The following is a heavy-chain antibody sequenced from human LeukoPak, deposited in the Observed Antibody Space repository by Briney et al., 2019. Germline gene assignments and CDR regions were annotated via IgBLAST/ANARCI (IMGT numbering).Heavy chain of an antibody. D-gene: IGHD3-3*01. J-gene: IGHJ4*02. CDR1: GGSISSGYY. V-gene: IGHV4-38-2*02. Sequence: SETLSLTCIVSGGSISSGYYWGWIRQPPGKGLEWIGSIYHSGSTYYNPSLKSRVTISVDTSKNQFSLKLSSVTAADTAVYYCARDMTYYDFWSGYSPLWYFDYWGQGTLVTVSS. CDR3: ARDMTYYDFWSGYSPLWYFDY. CDR2: IYHSGST.